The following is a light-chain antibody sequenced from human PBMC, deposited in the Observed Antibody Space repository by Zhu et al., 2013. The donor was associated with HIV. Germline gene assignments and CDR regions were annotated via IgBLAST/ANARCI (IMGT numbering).Light chain of an antibody. CDR2: EAS. J-gene: IGKJ1*01. Sequence: DIQMTQSPSSLSASVGDRVTITCRASQDVGSWLAWYQQKPGKAPKLLIYEASTLESGVPSRFSGSGSGTDFTLTVSNLQPDDFATYYCQQYNTYSGTFGQGTKVEIK. CDR3: QQYNTYSGT. V-gene: IGKV1-5*03. CDR1: QDVGSW.